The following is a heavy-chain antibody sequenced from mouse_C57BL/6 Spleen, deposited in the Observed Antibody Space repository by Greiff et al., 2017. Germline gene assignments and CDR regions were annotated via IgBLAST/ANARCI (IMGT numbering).Heavy chain of an antibody. CDR2: IHPNSGST. Sequence: QVQLQQPGAELVKPGASVKLSCKASGYTFTSYWMDWVKQRPGPGLEWIGMIHPNSGSTNYNEKFKSKATLTVDKTSSTAYMQLSSLTSEDSAVYYGARSGTFFDYWGQGTTRTVSS. V-gene: IGHV1-64*01. CDR1: GYTFTSYW. CDR3: ARSGTFFDY. D-gene: IGHD3-3*01. J-gene: IGHJ2*01.